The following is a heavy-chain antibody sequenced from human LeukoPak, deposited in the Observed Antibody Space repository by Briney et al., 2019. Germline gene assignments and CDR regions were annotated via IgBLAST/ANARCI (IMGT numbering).Heavy chain of an antibody. CDR1: GFTFSNYW. J-gene: IGHJ6*04. CDR2: INSDGINT. Sequence: GGSLRLSCAASGFTFSNYWMHWVRQAPGKGLVWVSRINSDGINTSYADSVKGRFTVSRDNAKNTLNLQMNSLRAEDTAVYYCAELGITMIGGVWGKGTTVTISS. D-gene: IGHD3-10*02. V-gene: IGHV3-74*01. CDR3: AELGITMIGGV.